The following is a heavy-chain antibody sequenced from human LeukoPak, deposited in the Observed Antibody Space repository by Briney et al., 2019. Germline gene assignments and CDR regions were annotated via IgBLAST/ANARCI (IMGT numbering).Heavy chain of an antibody. J-gene: IGHJ4*02. CDR2: IYYSGST. D-gene: IGHD5-18*01. CDR1: GGSISSYY. CDR3: AREVSYGYGVDY. Sequence: SETLSLTCTVSGGSISSYYWSWLRQPPGKGLEWIGYIYYSGSTNYNPSLKSRVTISVDTSKNQFSLKLSPVTAADTAVYYCAREVSYGYGVDYWGQGTLVTVSS. V-gene: IGHV4-59*01.